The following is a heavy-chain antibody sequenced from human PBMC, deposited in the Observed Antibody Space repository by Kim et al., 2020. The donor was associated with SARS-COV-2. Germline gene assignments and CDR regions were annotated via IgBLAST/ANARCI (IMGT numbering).Heavy chain of an antibody. Sequence: NHPQKLQGRVTITADTSTGTAYMELGSLRSEDTAVYYCARTTGTDRTGLDPWGQGTLVTVSS. J-gene: IGHJ5*02. CDR3: ARTTGTDRTGLDP. V-gene: IGHV1-69*02. D-gene: IGHD1-1*01.